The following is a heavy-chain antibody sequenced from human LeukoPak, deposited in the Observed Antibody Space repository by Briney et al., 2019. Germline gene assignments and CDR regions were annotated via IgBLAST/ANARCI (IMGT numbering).Heavy chain of an antibody. CDR3: ASHIAASGFPFDY. D-gene: IGHD6-13*01. CDR2: ISGSGGGT. V-gene: IGHV3-23*01. Sequence: GGSLRLSCAASGFTVSSYSMNWVRQAPGKGLEFVSGISGSGGGTYYADSVKGRLTISRDNSKNTLYLQMNSLTAEDTAVYYCASHIAASGFPFDYWGQGTLVTVSS. CDR1: GFTVSSYS. J-gene: IGHJ4*02.